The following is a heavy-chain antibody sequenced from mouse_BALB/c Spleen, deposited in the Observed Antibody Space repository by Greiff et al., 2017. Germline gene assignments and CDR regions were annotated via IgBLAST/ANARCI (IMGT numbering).Heavy chain of an antibody. CDR2: IRSKSNNYAT. Sequence: EVLLVESGGGLVQPKGSLKLSCAASGFTFNTYAMNWVRQAPGKGLEWVARIRSKSNNYATYYADSVKDRFTISRDDSQSMLYLQMNNLKTEDTAMYYCVRQGVRQDAMDYWGQGTSVTVSS. J-gene: IGHJ4*01. V-gene: IGHV10-1*02. D-gene: IGHD2-14*01. CDR1: GFTFNTYA. CDR3: VRQGVRQDAMDY.